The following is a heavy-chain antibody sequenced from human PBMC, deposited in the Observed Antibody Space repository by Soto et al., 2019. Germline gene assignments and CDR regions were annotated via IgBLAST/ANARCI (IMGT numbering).Heavy chain of an antibody. CDR2: ISANSGNT. Sequence: QGQLVQSGAEVKMPGASVKVSCQASGYIFTINGISWVRQAPGQGLEWLGWISANSGNTNYAQNVQDRVILTTNTSTATAYMELRSLRSDDTAVYYCARDRNHGLDNWGQGTLVTVSS. CDR1: GYIFTING. CDR3: ARDRNHGLDN. V-gene: IGHV1-18*01. J-gene: IGHJ4*02. D-gene: IGHD4-17*01.